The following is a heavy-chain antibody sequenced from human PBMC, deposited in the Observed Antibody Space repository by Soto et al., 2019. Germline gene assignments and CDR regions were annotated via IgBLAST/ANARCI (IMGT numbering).Heavy chain of an antibody. CDR2: ISWNSGSI. CDR1: GFTFDDYA. V-gene: IGHV3-9*01. Sequence: GGSLRLSCAASGFTFDDYAMHWVRQAPGKGLEWVSGISWNSGSIGYADSVKGRFTISRDNAKNSLYLQMNSLRAEDTALYYCAKVLQWLRFSDSGAFDIWGQGTMVTVSS. D-gene: IGHD5-12*01. CDR3: AKVLQWLRFSDSGAFDI. J-gene: IGHJ3*02.